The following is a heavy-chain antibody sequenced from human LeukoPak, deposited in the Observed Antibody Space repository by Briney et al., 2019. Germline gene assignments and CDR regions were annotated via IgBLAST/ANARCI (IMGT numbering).Heavy chain of an antibody. J-gene: IGHJ5*02. V-gene: IGHV4-59*08. CDR1: GGSISSYY. CDR3: ARTPADWFDP. CDR2: IYYSGST. Sequence: SETLSLTCTVSGGSISSYYWSWIRQPPGKGLEWIGYIYYSGSTNYNPSLKSRVTISVDTSKNQFSLKLSSVTAADTAVYYCARTPADWFDPWGQGTLVTVSS.